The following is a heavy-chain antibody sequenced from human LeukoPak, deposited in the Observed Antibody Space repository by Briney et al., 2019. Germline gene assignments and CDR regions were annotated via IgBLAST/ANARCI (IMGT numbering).Heavy chain of an antibody. V-gene: IGHV3-48*01. CDR3: AREARDDFWSGYYTYYYYYYMDV. CDR2: ISSSSSTI. D-gene: IGHD3-3*01. CDR1: GFTFSSYS. Sequence: PGGSLRLSCAASGFTFSSYSMNWVRQAPGKGLEWVSYISSSSSTIYYADSVKGRFTISRDNAKNSLYLQMNSLRAEDTAVCYCAREARDDFWSGYYTYYYYYYMDVWGKGTTVTVSS. J-gene: IGHJ6*03.